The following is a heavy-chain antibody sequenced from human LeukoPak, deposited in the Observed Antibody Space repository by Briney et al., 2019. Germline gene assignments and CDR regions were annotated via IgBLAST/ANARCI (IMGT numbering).Heavy chain of an antibody. J-gene: IGHJ6*03. D-gene: IGHD6-6*01. CDR2: IYTNGST. CDR1: GGSIRSGSYY. CDR3: AGGNSSSPSLIYYYYSDYIDV. Sequence: PSQTLSLTCTVSGGSIRSGSYYWSWIRQPAGKGLEWIGGIYTNGSTNYNPSLKSRVTISVDTSKTQFSLKLSSVTAAATAVYYCAGGNSSSPSLIYYYYSDYIDVWGKGTTVTVSS. V-gene: IGHV4-61*02.